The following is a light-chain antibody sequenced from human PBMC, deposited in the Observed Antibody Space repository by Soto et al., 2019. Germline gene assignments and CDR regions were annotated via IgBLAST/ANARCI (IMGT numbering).Light chain of an antibody. CDR3: SSFAGITPYV. V-gene: IGLV2-23*02. CDR1: SSDVGSYNL. Sequence: SGLTQPSSVIWSPGPSITISCTGTSSDVGSYNLFSWYQQHPGKAPKLMIYEVGKRPSGVSNRFSGSKSGNTASLTISGFQVEYEADYYCSSFAGITPYVSGTGSMVTVL. CDR2: EVG. J-gene: IGLJ1*01.